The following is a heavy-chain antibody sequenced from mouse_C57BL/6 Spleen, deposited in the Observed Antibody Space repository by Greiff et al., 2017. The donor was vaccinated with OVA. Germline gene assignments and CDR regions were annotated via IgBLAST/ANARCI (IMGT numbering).Heavy chain of an antibody. D-gene: IGHD2-1*01. J-gene: IGHJ2*01. V-gene: IGHV1-55*01. CDR1: GYTFTSYW. CDR2: IYPGSGST. CDR3: ARGGYGNFEDY. Sequence: QVQLKQPGAELVKPGASVKMSCKASGYTFTSYWITWVKQRPGQGLEWIGDIYPGSGSTNYNEKFKSKATLTVDTSSSTAYMQLSSLTSEDSAVYYCARGGYGNFEDYWGQGTTLTVSS.